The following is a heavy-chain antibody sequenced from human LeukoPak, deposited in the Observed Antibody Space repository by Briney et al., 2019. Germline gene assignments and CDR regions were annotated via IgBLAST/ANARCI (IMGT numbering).Heavy chain of an antibody. CDR2: IYSDDRT. CDR3: GLGIYYFDY. V-gene: IGHV3-53*01. Sequence: GGSLRLSCAASGFTVSNNYMSWVRQAPGKGLEWVSVIYSDDRTFYADSVKGRFTISRDNSKNTLYLQMNSLRAEDTAVYYCGLGIYYFDYWGQGTLVTVSS. J-gene: IGHJ4*02. D-gene: IGHD7-27*01. CDR1: GFTVSNNY.